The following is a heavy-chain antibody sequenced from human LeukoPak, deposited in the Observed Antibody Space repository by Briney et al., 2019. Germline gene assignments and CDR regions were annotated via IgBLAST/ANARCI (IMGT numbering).Heavy chain of an antibody. CDR2: INPNSGGT. J-gene: IGHJ4*02. CDR1: GCTFTSYY. V-gene: IGHV1-2*02. Sequence: ASVKVSCKASGCTFTSYYMHWVRQAPGQGLEWMGWINPNSGGTNYAQKFQGRVTMTRDTSISTAYMELSRLRSDDTAVYYCANIYDSSGNFDYWGQGTLVTVSS. CDR3: ANIYDSSGNFDY. D-gene: IGHD3-22*01.